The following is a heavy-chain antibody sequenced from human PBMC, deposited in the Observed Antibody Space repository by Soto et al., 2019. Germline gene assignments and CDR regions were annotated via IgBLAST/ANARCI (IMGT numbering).Heavy chain of an antibody. Sequence: VQLLQSGAGVKKPGSSVRVSCKTSGDTFNTYEINWVRQAPGQGLEWMGGIFPFIGSTSYAQKFQGRLTITADASTSTAYMDLSSLTSEDTAVYYCARGGYSSSFRFDYWGQGTLVTVSS. J-gene: IGHJ4*02. CDR3: ARGGYSSSFRFDY. CDR2: IFPFIGST. V-gene: IGHV1-69*01. CDR1: GDTFNTYE. D-gene: IGHD5-18*01.